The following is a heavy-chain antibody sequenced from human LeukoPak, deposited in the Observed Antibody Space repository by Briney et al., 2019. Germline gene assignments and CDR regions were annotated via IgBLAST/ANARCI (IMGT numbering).Heavy chain of an antibody. CDR3: ARVMSGVGYSYGLYFDY. Sequence: SQTLSLTCTVSGGSISSGGYYWSWIRQHPGKGLERIGYIYYSGSTYYNPSLKSRVTISVDTSKNQFSLKLSSETAADTAVCYCARVMSGVGYSYGLYFDYWGQGTLVTVSS. CDR2: IYYSGST. D-gene: IGHD5-18*01. V-gene: IGHV4-31*03. J-gene: IGHJ4*02. CDR1: GGSISSGGYY.